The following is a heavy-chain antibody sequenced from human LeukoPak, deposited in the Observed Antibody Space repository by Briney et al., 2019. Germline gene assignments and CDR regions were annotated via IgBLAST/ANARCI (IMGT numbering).Heavy chain of an antibody. D-gene: IGHD2-15*01. Sequence: SVKVSCKASGGDFNSHIINWVRQAPGQGLEWMGRIIPMRNLANYAHKFQGRVIITADKSRRTAYMEMSRLTSDDTAVYYCARGKNFSGGECYSGPTFVDGFGSWGQGTVVSVSS. CDR3: ARGKNFSGGECYSGPTFVDGFGS. CDR2: IIPMRNLA. J-gene: IGHJ4*02. CDR1: GGDFNSHI. V-gene: IGHV1-69*02.